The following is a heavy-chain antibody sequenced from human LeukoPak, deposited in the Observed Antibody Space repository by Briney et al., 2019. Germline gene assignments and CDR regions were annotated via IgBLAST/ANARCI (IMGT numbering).Heavy chain of an antibody. CDR2: INANSGGT. D-gene: IGHD3-9*01. Sequence: ASVKVSCKASGYTFTGYYMHWVRQAPGQGLEWMGRINANSGGTNYAQKFQGRVTMTRDTSISTAYMELSRLRSDDTAVYYCARDRDVLRYFDWQPVDYRGQGTLVTVSS. J-gene: IGHJ4*02. CDR1: GYTFTGYY. CDR3: ARDRDVLRYFDWQPVDY. V-gene: IGHV1-2*06.